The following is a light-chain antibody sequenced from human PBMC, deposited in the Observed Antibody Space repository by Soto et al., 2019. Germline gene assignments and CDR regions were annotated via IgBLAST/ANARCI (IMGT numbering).Light chain of an antibody. CDR3: QQYGSSPWT. V-gene: IGKV3-20*01. CDR2: GAS. CDR1: QSFSSN. Sequence: EIVMTQSPATLSLSPGERATLSCRASQSFSSNLAWYQQKPGQAPRLLMFGASSRATGVPDRFSGSGYGTDFTLSVTRLQPEDCAVYYCQQYGSSPWTSGQGTKVDIK. J-gene: IGKJ1*01.